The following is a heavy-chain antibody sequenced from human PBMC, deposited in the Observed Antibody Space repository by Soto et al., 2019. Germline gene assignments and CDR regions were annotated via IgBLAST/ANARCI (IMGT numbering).Heavy chain of an antibody. V-gene: IGHV3-30-3*01. CDR2: ISYDGSNK. CDR3: ARDRVYYYDTPFDY. CDR1: GFPFNNFD. D-gene: IGHD3-22*01. Sequence: GGSLRLSCAASGFPFNNFDVHWVRQAPGKGLEWVAVISYDGSNKYYADSVKGRFTISRDNSKNTLYLQMNSLRAEDTAVYYCARDRVYYYDTPFDYWGQGTLVTVSS. J-gene: IGHJ4*02.